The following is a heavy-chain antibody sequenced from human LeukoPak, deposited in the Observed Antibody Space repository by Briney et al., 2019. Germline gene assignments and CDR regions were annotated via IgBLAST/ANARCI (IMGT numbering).Heavy chain of an antibody. Sequence: QSGGSLRLSCAASGFTFSSYAMSWVRQAPGKGLEWVSTISGSGGSTYYADSVKGRFTISRDNSESMTYLEMNRLRNDETSIYYCATSRREKNNTWVYFDYWGQGTPVIVSS. CDR3: ATSRREKNNTWVYFDY. V-gene: IGHV3-23*01. CDR2: ISGSGGST. J-gene: IGHJ4*02. D-gene: IGHD1-1*01. CDR1: GFTFSSYA.